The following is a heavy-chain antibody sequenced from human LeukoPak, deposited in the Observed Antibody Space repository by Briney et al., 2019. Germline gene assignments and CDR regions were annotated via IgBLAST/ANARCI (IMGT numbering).Heavy chain of an antibody. D-gene: IGHD6-19*01. V-gene: IGHV4-59*08. Sequence: SETLSLTCTVSGGSISGYYWSWIRQPPGKGLEWIGCVYYSGSTNYNPSLKSRVTISVDTSKNQFSLKLISVTAADTAVYYCARFPYNSGSSNAYWGQGSLVTVSS. CDR3: ARFPYNSGSSNAY. CDR2: VYYSGST. CDR1: GGSISGYY. J-gene: IGHJ4*02.